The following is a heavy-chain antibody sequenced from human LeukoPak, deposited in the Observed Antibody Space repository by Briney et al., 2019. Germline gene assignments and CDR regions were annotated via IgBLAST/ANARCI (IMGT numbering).Heavy chain of an antibody. Sequence: PSETLSLTCTVSGGSISSYYWSWIRQPPGKGLEWIGYIYYSGSTNYNPSLKSRVTISVDTSKNQFSLKLSSVTAADTAVYYCARAQRRSGWYDYWGQGTLVTVSS. CDR3: ARAQRRSGWYDY. J-gene: IGHJ4*02. CDR2: IYYSGST. D-gene: IGHD6-19*01. V-gene: IGHV4-59*12. CDR1: GGSISSYY.